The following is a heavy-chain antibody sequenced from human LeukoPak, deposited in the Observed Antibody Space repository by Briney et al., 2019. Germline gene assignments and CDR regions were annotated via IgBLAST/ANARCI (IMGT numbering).Heavy chain of an antibody. D-gene: IGHD5-24*01. V-gene: IGHV3-23*01. CDR3: AKPETPAGPHFDY. CDR1: GFTFSSYA. CDR2: ISGSGGST. Sequence: GGSLRLSCAASGFTFSSYAMSWVRQAPGKGLEWVSAISGSGGSTYYADSVKGRFTISRNNSKNTLYLQMNSLRAEDTAIYYCAKPETPAGPHFDYWGQGTLVTVSS. J-gene: IGHJ4*02.